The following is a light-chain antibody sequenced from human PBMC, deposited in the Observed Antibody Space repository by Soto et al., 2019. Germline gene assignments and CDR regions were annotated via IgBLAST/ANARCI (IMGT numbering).Light chain of an antibody. CDR2: GAS. CDR3: QQYHISPPDT. V-gene: IGKV3-15*01. J-gene: IGKJ2*01. CDR1: QSVRRN. Sequence: EIVMTQSPATLSVSPGERATLSCRASQSVRRNLAWYQQKPGQAPRLLIYGASTRATGIPARFSGSGSGTYFTLTISSLQSEDFAVYYCQQYHISPPDTFGQGTKVEIK.